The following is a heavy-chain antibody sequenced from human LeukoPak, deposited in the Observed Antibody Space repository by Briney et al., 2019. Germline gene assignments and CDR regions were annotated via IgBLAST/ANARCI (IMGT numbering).Heavy chain of an antibody. V-gene: IGHV3-7*01. CDR2: TKKDGSEK. J-gene: IGHJ4*02. D-gene: IGHD2-15*01. CDR3: ARDLRYLGYCTGGSCYSGGYYFDY. Sequence: GGSLRLSCGASGFTFSTYWMSWVRQAPGKGLEWVANTKKDGSEKYYVDSVKGRFTISRDNAKKSVYLQMNSLRAEDTAVYYCARDLRYLGYCTGGSCYSGGYYFDYWGQGTLVTVSS. CDR1: GFTFSTYW.